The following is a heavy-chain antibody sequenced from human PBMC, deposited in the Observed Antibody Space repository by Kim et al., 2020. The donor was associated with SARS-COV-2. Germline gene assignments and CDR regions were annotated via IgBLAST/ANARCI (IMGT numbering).Heavy chain of an antibody. CDR3: ARDGGNGSGTPMGWFDP. CDR2: NNPSGGST. D-gene: IGHD3-10*01. CDR1: GYTFTSYY. Sequence: ASVKVSCKASGYTFTSYYMHWVRQAPGQGLEWMGINNPSGGSTSYAQKFQGRVTMTRDTSTSTVYMELSSLRSEDTAVYYCARDGGNGSGTPMGWFDPWGQGTLVTVSS. J-gene: IGHJ5*02. V-gene: IGHV1-46*01.